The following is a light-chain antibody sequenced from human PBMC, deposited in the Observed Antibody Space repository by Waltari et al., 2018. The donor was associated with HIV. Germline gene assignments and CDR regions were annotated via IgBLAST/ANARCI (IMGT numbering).Light chain of an antibody. CDR1: QSINTW. CDR3: QQYSTYAWA. CDR2: KAS. J-gene: IGKJ1*01. Sequence: DIQMTQSPSTLSAFVGDRGTITCRASQSINTWLAWYQQKPGKAPKVLIYKASSLESGVPSRFSGSGSGTEFTLTISSLQPDDSATYYCQQYSTYAWAFGQGTKVEIK. V-gene: IGKV1-5*03.